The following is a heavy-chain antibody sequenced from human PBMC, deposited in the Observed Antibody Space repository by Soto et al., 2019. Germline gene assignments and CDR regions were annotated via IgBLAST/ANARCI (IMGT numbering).Heavy chain of an antibody. CDR2: IYYSGST. Sequence: SETLSLTCTVSGGSISSGGYYWSWIRQHPGKGLEWIGYIYYSGSTYYNPSLKSRVTISVDTSKNQFSLKLSSVTAADTAVYYCARRYSTLYGMDVWGQGTTVTVSS. J-gene: IGHJ6*02. CDR3: ARRYSTLYGMDV. D-gene: IGHD2-15*01. V-gene: IGHV4-31*03. CDR1: GGSISSGGYY.